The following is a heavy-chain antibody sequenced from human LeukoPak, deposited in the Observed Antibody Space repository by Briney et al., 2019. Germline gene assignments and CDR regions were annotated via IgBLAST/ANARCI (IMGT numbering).Heavy chain of an antibody. D-gene: IGHD4-11*01. CDR1: GYTFTSYD. V-gene: IGHV1-8*03. CDR2: MNPNSGNT. Sequence: ASVKVSCKASGYTFTSYDINWVRQATGQGLEWMGWMNPNSGNTGYAQKFQGRVTITRNTSISTAYMELSSLRSEDTAVYYCARDFRVQYDYYYYYYMDVWGKGTTVTVSS. J-gene: IGHJ6*03. CDR3: ARDFRVQYDYYYYYYMDV.